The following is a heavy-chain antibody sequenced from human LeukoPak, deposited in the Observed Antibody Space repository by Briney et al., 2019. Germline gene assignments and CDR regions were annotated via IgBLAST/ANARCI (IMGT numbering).Heavy chain of an antibody. V-gene: IGHV3-33*01. CDR1: GFTFSSYG. CDR3: ARDGKAAAGIDY. J-gene: IGHJ4*02. CDR2: IWYDGSNK. D-gene: IGHD6-13*01. Sequence: GGSLGLSCAASGFTFSSYGMHWVRQAPGKGLEWVAVIWYDGSNKYYADSVKGRFTISRDNSKNTLYLQMNSLRAEDTAVYYCARDGKAAAGIDYWGQGTLVTVSS.